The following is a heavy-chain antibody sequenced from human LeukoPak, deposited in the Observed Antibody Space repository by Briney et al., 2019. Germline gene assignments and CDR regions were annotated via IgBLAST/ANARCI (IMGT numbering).Heavy chain of an antibody. Sequence: ASVKVSCKASGYTFTSYGISWVRQAPGQGLEWMGWISAYNGNTNYAQKLQGRVTITADESTSTAYMELSSLRSEDTAVYYCARTPRLRLGEWASYYYYMDVWGKGTTVTISS. J-gene: IGHJ6*03. CDR1: GYTFTSYG. V-gene: IGHV1-18*01. CDR3: ARTPRLRLGEWASYYYYMDV. CDR2: ISAYNGNT. D-gene: IGHD3-16*01.